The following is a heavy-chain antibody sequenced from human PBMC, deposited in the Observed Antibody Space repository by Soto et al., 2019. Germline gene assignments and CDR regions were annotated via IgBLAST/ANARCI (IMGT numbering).Heavy chain of an antibody. CDR2: IYHSGST. CDR3: ARLWFGEPVDY. Sequence: SETLSLTCAVSGGSISSGGYSWSWIRQPPGKGLECIGYIYHSGSTYYNPSLKSRVTISVDRSKNQFSLKLSSVTAADTAVYYCARLWFGEPVDYWGQGTLVTVS. CDR1: GGSISSGGYS. V-gene: IGHV4-30-2*01. J-gene: IGHJ4*02. D-gene: IGHD3-10*01.